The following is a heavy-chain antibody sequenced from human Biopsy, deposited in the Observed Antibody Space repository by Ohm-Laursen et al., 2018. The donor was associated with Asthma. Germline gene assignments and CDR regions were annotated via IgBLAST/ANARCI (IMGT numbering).Heavy chain of an antibody. D-gene: IGHD4-17*01. J-gene: IGHJ4*02. CDR2: HDHEEGGT. V-gene: IGHV1-24*01. Sequence: ASVKVSCKVSGYSLTDLSMHWVRQAPGQGLEWMGGHDHEEGGTVNARRFQGRVTMTEDTSTDTAYMELSSLSSDDTAVHYCASDFPKDYVRYNFQFWGQGTLVTASS. CDR1: GYSLTDLS. CDR3: ASDFPKDYVRYNFQF.